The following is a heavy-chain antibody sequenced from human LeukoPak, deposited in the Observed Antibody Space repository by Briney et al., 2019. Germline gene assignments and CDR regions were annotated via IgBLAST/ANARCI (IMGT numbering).Heavy chain of an antibody. CDR3: AKEGAGAGTGYFDY. D-gene: IGHD6-19*01. J-gene: IGHJ4*02. V-gene: IGHV3-23*01. CDR2: IIGSGGGT. Sequence: GGSLRLSCAASGFTFSSYAMSWVRQAPGEGLEWVSSIIGSGGGTYYTGSVQGRFTISRDNSKNTLYLQMSSLRVEDTAVYYCAKEGAGAGTGYFDYWGQGTLVTVSS. CDR1: GFTFSSYA.